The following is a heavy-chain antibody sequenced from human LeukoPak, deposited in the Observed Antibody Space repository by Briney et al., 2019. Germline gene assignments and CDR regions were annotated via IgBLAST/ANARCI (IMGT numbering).Heavy chain of an antibody. CDR1: GDSINSNNYY. D-gene: IGHD6-19*01. Sequence: SQTLSLTCTVSGDSINSNNYYWGWIRQPPGKGLEWIGSIYHSGSTYYNPSLKSRVTISVDTSKNQFSLRLSSVTAADTAVYYCASRITVAGNYFDYWGQGTLVTVSS. J-gene: IGHJ4*02. V-gene: IGHV4-39*07. CDR3: ASRITVAGNYFDY. CDR2: IYHSGST.